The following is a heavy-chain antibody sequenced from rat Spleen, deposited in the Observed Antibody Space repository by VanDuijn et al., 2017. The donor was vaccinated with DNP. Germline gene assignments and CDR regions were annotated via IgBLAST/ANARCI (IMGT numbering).Heavy chain of an antibody. CDR3: TRGVYYGGFDY. V-gene: IGHV5-19*01. CDR1: GFTFSNYG. Sequence: EVQLVESGGGLVQPGRSLKLSCAASGFTFSNYGMAWVRQAPTKGLEWVASISPSGSRTYYTDSVKGRFTISRDDAKSSLYLQMNSLKSEDMATYYCTRGVYYGGFDYWGRGVMV. J-gene: IGHJ2*01. D-gene: IGHD1-6*01. CDR2: ISPSGSRT.